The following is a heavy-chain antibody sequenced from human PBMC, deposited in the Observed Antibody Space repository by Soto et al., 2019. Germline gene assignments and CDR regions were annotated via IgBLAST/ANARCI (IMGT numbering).Heavy chain of an antibody. J-gene: IGHJ6*02. CDR3: ARAGYYDSSGYAPEGYYGMDV. D-gene: IGHD3-22*01. V-gene: IGHV1-2*04. CDR1: GYTFTSYG. Sequence: ASVKVSCKASGYTFTSYGISWVRQAPGQGLEWMGWINPNSGGTNYAQKFQGWVTMTRDTSISTAYMELSRLRSDDTAVYYCARAGYYDSSGYAPEGYYGMDVWGQGTTVTVSS. CDR2: INPNSGGT.